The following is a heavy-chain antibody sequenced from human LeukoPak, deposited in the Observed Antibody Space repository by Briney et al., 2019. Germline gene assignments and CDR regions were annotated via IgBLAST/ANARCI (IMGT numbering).Heavy chain of an antibody. CDR2: ISYDGSNK. D-gene: IGHD6-13*01. CDR1: GFTFSSYG. CDR3: ARAGYSSSWTFDY. J-gene: IGHJ4*02. V-gene: IGHV3-30*03. Sequence: GGSLRLSCVASGFTFSSYGMHWVRQAPGKGLEWVAVISYDGSNKYYADSVKGRFTISRDNSKNTLYLQMNSLRAEDTAVYYCARAGYSSSWTFDYWGQGTLVTVSS.